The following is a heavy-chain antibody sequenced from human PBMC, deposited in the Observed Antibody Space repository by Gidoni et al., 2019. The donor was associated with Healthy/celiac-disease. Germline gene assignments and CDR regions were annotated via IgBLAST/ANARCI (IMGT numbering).Heavy chain of an antibody. J-gene: IGHJ6*02. CDR2: ISYDGSNK. D-gene: IGHD2-2*01. Sequence: QVQLVESGGGVVQPGRSLRLSCAASGFTFSSYGMHWVRPAPGKGLEWVAVISYDGSNKYYADSVKGRFTISRDNSKNTLYLQMNSLRAEDTAVYYCAKGRYCSSTSCYGGGYYYYYGMDVWGQGTTVTVSS. CDR3: AKGRYCSSTSCYGGGYYYYYGMDV. CDR1: GFTFSSYG. V-gene: IGHV3-30*18.